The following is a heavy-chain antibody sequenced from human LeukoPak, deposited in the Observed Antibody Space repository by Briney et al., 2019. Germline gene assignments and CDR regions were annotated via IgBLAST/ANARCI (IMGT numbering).Heavy chain of an antibody. CDR2: ISAYNGKT. CDR3: ARGGALTSFDS. V-gene: IGHV1-18*01. D-gene: IGHD1-26*01. J-gene: IGHJ4*02. CDR1: GFSFSSYG. Sequence: ASVKVSCKASGFSFSSYGFSWVRQAPGQGLEWMGWISAYNGKTNYAQKFQGRVTMTTDTSTTTVYMDLRSLISDDTAVYFCARGGALTSFDSGGQGTLITVSS.